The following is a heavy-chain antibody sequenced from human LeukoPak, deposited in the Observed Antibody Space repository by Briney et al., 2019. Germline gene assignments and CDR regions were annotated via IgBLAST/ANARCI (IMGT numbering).Heavy chain of an antibody. CDR1: GYTFTGYG. V-gene: IGHV1-18*01. CDR2: ISAYNGNT. J-gene: IGHJ3*02. CDR3: ARSRVPDSDNAFDI. Sequence: ASVKVSCEASGYTFTGYGISWVRQAPGQGLEWMGWISAYNGNTNYAQKLQGRVTMTTDTSTSTAYMELRSLRSDDTAVYYCARSRVPDSDNAFDIWGQGTMVTVSS. D-gene: IGHD3-22*01.